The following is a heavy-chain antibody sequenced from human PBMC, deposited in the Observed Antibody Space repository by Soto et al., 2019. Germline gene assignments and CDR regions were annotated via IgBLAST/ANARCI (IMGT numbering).Heavy chain of an antibody. CDR3: AKDYCSGGSCYLLKRVLNWFDP. V-gene: IGHV3-23*01. J-gene: IGHJ5*02. Sequence: GGSLRLSCASSGFTFSSYAMSWVRQAPGKGLEWVSAISGSGGSTYYADSVKGRFTISRDNSKNTLYLQMNSLRAEDTAVYYCAKDYCSGGSCYLLKRVLNWFDPWGQGTLVTVSS. D-gene: IGHD2-15*01. CDR1: GFTFSSYA. CDR2: ISGSGGST.